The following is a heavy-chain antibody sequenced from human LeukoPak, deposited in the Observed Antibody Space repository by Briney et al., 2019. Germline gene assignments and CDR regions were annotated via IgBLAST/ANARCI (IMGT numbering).Heavy chain of an antibody. CDR2: ISYEGSNK. V-gene: IGHV3-30*18. J-gene: IGHJ6*02. CDR1: GFTFSSYG. D-gene: IGHD3-9*01. CDR3: AKDSDSLRYFDWLLWNYYYYYGMDV. Sequence: PGRSLRLSCAASGFTFSSYGMHWVRQAPGKGLEWVAVISYEGSNKYYADSVKGRFTISRDNSKNTLYLQMNSLRAEDTAVYYCAKDSDSLRYFDWLLWNYYYYYGMDVWGQGTTVTVSS.